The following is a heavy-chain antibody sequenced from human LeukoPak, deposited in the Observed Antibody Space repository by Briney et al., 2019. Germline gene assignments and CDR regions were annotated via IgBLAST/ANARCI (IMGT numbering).Heavy chain of an antibody. CDR1: GGSFSGYY. V-gene: IGHV4-34*01. CDR2: INHSGST. J-gene: IGHJ4*02. CDR3: ARAGYSSDWYFRRPLDY. Sequence: PSETLSLTCAVYGGSFSGYYWSWIRQPPGKGLEWIGEINHSGSTNYNPSLKSRVTISVDTSKNQFSLKLSSVTAADTAVYYCARAGYSSDWYFRRPLDYWGQGTLVTVSS. D-gene: IGHD6-19*01.